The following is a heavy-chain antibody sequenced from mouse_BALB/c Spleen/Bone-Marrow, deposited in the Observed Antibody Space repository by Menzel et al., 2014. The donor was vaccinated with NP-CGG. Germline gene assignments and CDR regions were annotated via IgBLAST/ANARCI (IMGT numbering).Heavy chain of an antibody. Sequence: EVMLVESGGGLVQPEGSRKLSCAASGFTFSSFGMHWVRQAPEKGLEWVAYISSGSSTIYYADTVMGRFTISRDNPKNTLFLQMTSLRSEDTAMYYCVRSGSSSGYFDYWGQGTTLTVSS. D-gene: IGHD1-1*01. V-gene: IGHV5-17*02. CDR3: VRSGSSSGYFDY. CDR2: ISSGSSTI. J-gene: IGHJ2*01. CDR1: GFTFSSFG.